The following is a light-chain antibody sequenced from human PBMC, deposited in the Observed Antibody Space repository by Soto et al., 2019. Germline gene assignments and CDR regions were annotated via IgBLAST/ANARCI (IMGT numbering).Light chain of an antibody. CDR1: QSVSSSY. CDR3: QQYGSPPIT. Sequence: EVVLTQSPGTLSLSPGERATLSCRASQSVSSSYLAWYQQKPGQPPRLLIYGATNRATGTPDRFSGSGSGTDFTLTISRLEPEDFAVYYCQQYGSPPITFGQGTRLEIK. CDR2: GAT. V-gene: IGKV3-20*01. J-gene: IGKJ5*01.